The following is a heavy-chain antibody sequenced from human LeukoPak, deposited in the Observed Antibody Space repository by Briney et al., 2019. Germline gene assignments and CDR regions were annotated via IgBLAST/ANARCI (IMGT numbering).Heavy chain of an antibody. J-gene: IGHJ4*02. CDR1: GFTFSGYW. CDR3: AKDFYGSEDY. CDR2: INNVGTTT. D-gene: IGHD3-10*01. Sequence: GGSLRLSCAASGFTFSGYWMNWARQAPGKGLVWVSRINNVGTTTSYADSVKGRFTISRDNAKNTLYLQMNSLRAEDTAVYYCAKDFYGSEDYWGQGTLVTVSS. V-gene: IGHV3-74*01.